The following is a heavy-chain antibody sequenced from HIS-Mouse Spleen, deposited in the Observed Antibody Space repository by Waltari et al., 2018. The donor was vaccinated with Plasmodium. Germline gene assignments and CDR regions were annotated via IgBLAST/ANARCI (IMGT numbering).Heavy chain of an antibody. J-gene: IGHJ3*02. CDR3: ARGSAPGAFDI. CDR1: GGSFSGYY. CDR2: INHSGST. Sequence: QVQLQQWGAGLLKPSETLSLTCAVYGGSFSGYYWSWIRQPPGKGLEWRGEINHSGSTNYNRSPKSRGTISVDTSKNQFSLKLSSVTAADTAVYYCARGSAPGAFDIWGQGTMVTVSS. V-gene: IGHV4-34*01.